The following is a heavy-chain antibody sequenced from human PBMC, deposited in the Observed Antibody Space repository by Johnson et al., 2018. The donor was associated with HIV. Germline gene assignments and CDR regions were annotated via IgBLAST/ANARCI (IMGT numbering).Heavy chain of an antibody. V-gene: IGHV3-30*04. CDR2: ISFDGTSK. D-gene: IGHD3-10*01. CDR1: GFTFSSHA. Sequence: VQLLESGGGLVKPGGSLRLSCAASGFTFSSHAMHWVRQAPGKGLEWVAFISFDGTSKYYADSVKGRFTVSRDNSKNTVYLQMNSLRGEDTSVYWCARRSDYPAFDIWGQGTLVTVSS. CDR3: ARRSDYPAFDI. J-gene: IGHJ3*02.